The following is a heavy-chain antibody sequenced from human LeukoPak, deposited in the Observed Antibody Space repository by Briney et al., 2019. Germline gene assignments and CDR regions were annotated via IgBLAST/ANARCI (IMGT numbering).Heavy chain of an antibody. CDR3: ARDLESYNNYYYYGMDV. CDR2: ISYDGSNK. J-gene: IGHJ6*02. V-gene: IGHV3-30-3*01. Sequence: GGSLRLSCAASGFTFSSYAMDWVRQAPGKGLEWVAVISYDGSNKYYADSVKGRFTISRDNSKNTLYLQMNGLRAEDTAVYYCARDLESYNNYYYYGMDVWGQGTTVTVSS. CDR1: GFTFSSYA. D-gene: IGHD1-26*01.